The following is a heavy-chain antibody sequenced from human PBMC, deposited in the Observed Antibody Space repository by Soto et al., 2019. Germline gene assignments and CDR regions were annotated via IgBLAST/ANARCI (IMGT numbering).Heavy chain of an antibody. Sequence: GVSLRLSCAASGFAVSSYSMHWVRQAPGKGLEWVAAMSFDGNSKYFADSVKGRFKISRDTSKNTWSLEMESLGVEDSALYHCTGAQSMSANDDFEYWGQETQVTFPP. CDR1: GFAVSSYS. D-gene: IGHD2-21*01. J-gene: IGHJ4*02. V-gene: IGHV3-30-3*01. CDR2: MSFDGNSK. CDR3: TGAQSMSANDDFEY.